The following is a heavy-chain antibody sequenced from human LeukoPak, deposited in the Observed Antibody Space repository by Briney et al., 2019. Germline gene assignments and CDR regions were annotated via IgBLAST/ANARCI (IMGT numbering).Heavy chain of an antibody. CDR1: GYTFTSYG. D-gene: IGHD4-11*01. CDR2: ISAYNGNT. V-gene: IGHV1-18*01. Sequence: ASVKVSCKASGYTFTSYGISWVRQAPGQGLEWMGWISAYNGNTNYAQKLQGRVTMTTDTSTSTAYMELRSLRSDDTAVYYYAGAPTTVTTSTRVCWFDPWGQGTLVTVSS. J-gene: IGHJ5*02. CDR3: AGAPTTVTTSTRVCWFDP.